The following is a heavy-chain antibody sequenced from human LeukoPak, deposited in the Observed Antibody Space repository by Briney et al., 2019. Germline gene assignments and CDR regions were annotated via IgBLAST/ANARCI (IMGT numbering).Heavy chain of an antibody. CDR3: ARDREAYCGGDCYSPLDY. D-gene: IGHD2-21*02. V-gene: IGHV3-74*01. CDR1: GFTFSSYG. J-gene: IGHJ4*02. CDR2: INSDGSST. Sequence: GRSLRLSCAASGFTFSSYGMHWVRQAPGKGLVWVSRINSDGSSTSYADSVKGRFTISRDNAKNTLYLQMNSLRAEDTAVYYCARDREAYCGGDCYSPLDYWGQGTLVTVSS.